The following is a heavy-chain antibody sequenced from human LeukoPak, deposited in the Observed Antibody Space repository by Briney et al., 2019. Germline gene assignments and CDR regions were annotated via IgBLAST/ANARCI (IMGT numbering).Heavy chain of an antibody. Sequence: SETLSLTCIVSGGSISSYYWSWIRQPPGKGLEWIGYIYHSGSTNYKPSLKSRVTISVDTSKNQFSLKPSSVTAADTAVYYCARGGYYGLGNDFRFDPWGQGTLVTVSS. CDR2: IYHSGST. CDR1: GGSISSYY. V-gene: IGHV4-59*01. CDR3: ARGGYYGLGNDFRFDP. D-gene: IGHD3-10*01. J-gene: IGHJ5*02.